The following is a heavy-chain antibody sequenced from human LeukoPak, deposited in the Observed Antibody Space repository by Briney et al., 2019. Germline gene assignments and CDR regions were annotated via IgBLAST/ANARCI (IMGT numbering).Heavy chain of an antibody. J-gene: IGHJ4*02. CDR2: ISSDGSGT. CDR3: TRDLGGATWGEWNY. Sequence: GGSLRLPCAASGFTFSNYWMHWVRQAPGKGLVWVSRISSDGSGTNYADSVKGRFTISRDNAKNILYLQMNSLRVEDTAVYYCTRDLGGATWGEWNYWGQGTLVTVSS. D-gene: IGHD1-26*01. V-gene: IGHV3-74*01. CDR1: GFTFSNYW.